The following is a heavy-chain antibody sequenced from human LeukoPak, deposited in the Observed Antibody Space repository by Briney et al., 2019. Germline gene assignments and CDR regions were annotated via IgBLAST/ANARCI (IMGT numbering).Heavy chain of an antibody. CDR3: ARSYDSSTPGAFDI. CDR2: ISYDGSKK. D-gene: IGHD3-22*01. CDR1: GFSFSFYW. V-gene: IGHV3-30*03. Sequence: PGGSLRLSCAASGFSFSFYWMHWVRQAPGKGLEWVAVISYDGSKKYYADSVKGRFTISRDNSKNTLYLQMNSLRPEDTAVYYCARSYDSSTPGAFDIWGQGTMVTVSS. J-gene: IGHJ3*02.